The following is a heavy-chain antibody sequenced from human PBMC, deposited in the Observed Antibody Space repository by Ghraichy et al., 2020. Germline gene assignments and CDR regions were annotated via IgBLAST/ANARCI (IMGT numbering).Heavy chain of an antibody. CDR3: ARGDRFDFWSGTPTPDGFDI. J-gene: IGHJ3*02. CDR1: GFTFSIFG. D-gene: IGHD3-3*01. CDR2: IWYDGSNE. V-gene: IGHV3-33*01. Sequence: GGSLRLSCAASGFTFSIFGMHWVRQAPSKGLEWVAVIWYDGSNEYYADSVKGRFTISRDNSKNTLYLQMNSLRAEDTAVYYCARGDRFDFWSGTPTPDGFDIWGQGTMVTVSS.